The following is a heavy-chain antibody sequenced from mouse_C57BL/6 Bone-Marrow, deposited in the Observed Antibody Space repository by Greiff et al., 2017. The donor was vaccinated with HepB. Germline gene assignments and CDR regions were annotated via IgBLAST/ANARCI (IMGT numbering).Heavy chain of an antibody. V-gene: IGHV5-4*01. D-gene: IGHD1-1*01. CDR3: ARDQGYYGSSSLYWYFDV. CDR2: ISDGGSYT. J-gene: IGHJ1*03. CDR1: GFTFSSYA. Sequence: EVKLVESGGGLVKPGGSLKLSCAASGFTFSSYAMSWVRQTPEKRLEWVATISDGGSYTYYPDNVKGRFTISRDNAKNNLYQQMSHLKSEDTAMYYCARDQGYYGSSSLYWYFDVWGTGTTVTVSS.